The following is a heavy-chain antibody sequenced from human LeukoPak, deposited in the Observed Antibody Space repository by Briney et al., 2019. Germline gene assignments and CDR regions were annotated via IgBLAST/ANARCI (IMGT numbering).Heavy chain of an antibody. D-gene: IGHD3-22*01. CDR3: ATTPRTYYYDSSGYYPDY. CDR2: ISYDGSNK. V-gene: IGHV3-30*03. CDR1: GFTFSSYG. Sequence: GRSLRLSCAASGFTFSSYGMHWVRQAPGKGLEWVAVISYDGSNKYYADSVKGRFTISRDNSKNTLYLQMNSLRAEDTAVYYCATTPRTYYYDSSGYYPDYWGQGTLVTVSS. J-gene: IGHJ4*02.